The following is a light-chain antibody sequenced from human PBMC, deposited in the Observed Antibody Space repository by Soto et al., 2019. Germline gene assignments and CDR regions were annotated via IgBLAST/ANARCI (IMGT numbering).Light chain of an antibody. CDR3: QKYNSSPIT. V-gene: IGKV1-5*01. Sequence: DIQMTQSPSTLSASVGDRVAITCRASQNIGSRLAWYQQKPDEAPILLIYDASSLESGVPFRFGGSGSGTDFTLIISSLQPEDVATYYCQKYNSSPITFGQGTRLEIK. CDR2: DAS. CDR1: QNIGSR. J-gene: IGKJ5*01.